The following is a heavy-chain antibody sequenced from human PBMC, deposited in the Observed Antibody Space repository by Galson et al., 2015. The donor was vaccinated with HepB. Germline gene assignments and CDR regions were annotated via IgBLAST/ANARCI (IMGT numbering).Heavy chain of an antibody. J-gene: IGHJ4*02. CDR1: GGTFSSSV. CDR2: IIPIFGTG. D-gene: IGHD3-22*01. CDR3: ARAPYYYDSSGNYFDY. V-gene: IGHV1-69*13. Sequence: SVKVSCKASGGTFSSSVINWVRQAPGQGLEWMGGIIPIFGTGNYAQNFQGRVTITADGSTNTAYMELTSLRSEDTAVYYCARAPYYYDSSGNYFDYWGQGTRVTVSS.